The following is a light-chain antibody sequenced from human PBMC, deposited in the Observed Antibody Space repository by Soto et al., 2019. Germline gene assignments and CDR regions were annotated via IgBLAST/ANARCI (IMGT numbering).Light chain of an antibody. V-gene: IGKV1-5*03. CDR2: HAS. CDR3: QQYKAYSWT. J-gene: IGKJ1*01. CDR1: QSISTW. Sequence: DIPMTQSPSTLSASIGDRVTITCRASQSISTWLAWYRQKPGEAPKLLIYHASNLENGVPSRFSGSGSGTEFTLTISSLQPDDFATYYCQQYKAYSWTFGPGTRVDI.